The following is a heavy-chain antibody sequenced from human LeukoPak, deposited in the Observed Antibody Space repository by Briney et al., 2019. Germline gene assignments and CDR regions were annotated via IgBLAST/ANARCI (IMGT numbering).Heavy chain of an antibody. J-gene: IGHJ4*02. Sequence: GGSLRLSCAAFGFTFSSYWMSWVRQAPGKGLEWVANIKQDGSEKYYVDSVKGRFTISRDNAKNSLYLQMNSLRAEDTAVYYCARAKSGSSARYWGQGTLVTVSS. D-gene: IGHD1-26*01. CDR1: GFTFSSYW. CDR3: ARAKSGSSARY. V-gene: IGHV3-7*01. CDR2: IKQDGSEK.